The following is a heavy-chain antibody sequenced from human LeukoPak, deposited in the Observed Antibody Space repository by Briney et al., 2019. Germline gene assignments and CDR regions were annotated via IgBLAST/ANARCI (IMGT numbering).Heavy chain of an antibody. CDR3: ARGLGGSQWGPFQH. D-gene: IGHD1-26*01. CDR1: GGSISSYY. V-gene: IGHV4-4*07. CDR2: IYTSGST. Sequence: PSETLSLTCTVSGGSISSYYWNWIRQPAGKGLEWIGRIYTSGSTNYNPSLKSRVTMSVDTSKNQFSLKLTSVTAADTAVYYCARGLGGSQWGPFQHWGQGTLVTVSS. J-gene: IGHJ1*01.